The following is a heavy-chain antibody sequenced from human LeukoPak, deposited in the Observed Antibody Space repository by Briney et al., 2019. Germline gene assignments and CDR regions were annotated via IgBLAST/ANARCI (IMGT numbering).Heavy chain of an antibody. J-gene: IGHJ4*02. CDR1: GFTVSSNY. CDR3: ARNKKGDRYTYGHDY. CDR2: ISSSSNYI. V-gene: IGHV3-21*01. Sequence: GGSLRLSCAASGFTVSSNYMSWVRQAPGKGLEWVSSISSSSNYIYYADSMKGRFTISRDNAKNSLYLQMNSLRAEDTAVYYCARNKKGDRYTYGHDYWGQGTLVTVSS. D-gene: IGHD5-18*01.